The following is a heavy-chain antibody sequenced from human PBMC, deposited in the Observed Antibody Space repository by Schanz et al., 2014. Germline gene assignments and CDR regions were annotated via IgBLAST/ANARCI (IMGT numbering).Heavy chain of an antibody. CDR2: ISRSSSTI. CDR1: AFIFRSYS. V-gene: IGHV3-48*01. CDR3: ARDSGSHYLVDY. J-gene: IGHJ4*02. D-gene: IGHD1-26*01. Sequence: EAQLVESGGGLVKPGGSLRLSCAASAFIFRSYSMHWVRQAPGKGLEWVSYISRSSSTIYYADSVRGRFTISRDNAKNSLYLQMNSLRAEDTAVYYCARDSGSHYLVDYWGQGTLVTVSS.